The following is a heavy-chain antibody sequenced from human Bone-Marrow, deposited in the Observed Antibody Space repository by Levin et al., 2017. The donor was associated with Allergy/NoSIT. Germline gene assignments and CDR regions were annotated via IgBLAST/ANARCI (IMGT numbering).Heavy chain of an antibody. V-gene: IGHV3-11*01. Sequence: GESLKISCAASGFTFSDYYMSWIRQAPGKGLEWVSYISSSASSIYYADSVKGRFTISRDDAKNSLYLQMKSLRAEDTAGYYCARAGADYYDSSGHWGWFDPWGQGTLVTVSS. D-gene: IGHD3-22*01. J-gene: IGHJ5*02. CDR3: ARAGADYYDSSGHWGWFDP. CDR1: GFTFSDYY. CDR2: ISSSASSI.